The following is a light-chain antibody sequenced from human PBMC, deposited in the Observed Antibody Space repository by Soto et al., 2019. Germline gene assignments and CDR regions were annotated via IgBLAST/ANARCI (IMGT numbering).Light chain of an antibody. CDR3: CSYTSLSTVV. V-gene: IGLV2-14*01. J-gene: IGLJ2*01. CDR2: AVS. Sequence: QSALTQPASVSGSPGQAITISCTGTSSDVGGYNHVSWYQHSPGKAPKVILFAVSDRPSGVSHRFSGSKSGNTASLTISGLQAEDEADYYCCSYTSLSTVVFGGGTKLTVL. CDR1: SSDVGGYNH.